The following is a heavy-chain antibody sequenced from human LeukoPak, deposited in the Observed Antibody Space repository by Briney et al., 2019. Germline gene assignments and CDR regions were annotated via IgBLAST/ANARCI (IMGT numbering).Heavy chain of an antibody. CDR3: ARGERNFWSGYDIDE. CDR2: IDHSGST. J-gene: IGHJ4*01. CDR1: GVSFSGYY. Sequence: SETLSLTCAAYGVSFSGYYWSWIRQPPGKGLDWIGEIDHSGSTNYNPSLKSRVTISVETSKKQISLKLSTGTAADTTVCYCARGERNFWSGYDIDEWGEGSLVTVS. D-gene: IGHD3-3*01. V-gene: IGHV4-34*01.